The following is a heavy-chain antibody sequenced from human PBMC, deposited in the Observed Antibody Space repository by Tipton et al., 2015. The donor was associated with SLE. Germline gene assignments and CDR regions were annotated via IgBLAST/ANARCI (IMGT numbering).Heavy chain of an antibody. V-gene: IGHV4-39*01. CDR1: GGSISTSHYY. CDR2: IFYSGSN. J-gene: IGHJ3*02. CDR3: ARQRYDFWGGYFPDAFDI. D-gene: IGHD3-3*01. Sequence: TLSLTCTVSGGSISTSHYYWAWIRQPPGKGLEWFGSIFYSGSNYYNPSLKSRVTMSVDTSKDQFSLKLSSVTAADTALFYCARQRYDFWGGYFPDAFDIWGQGSMVTVSS.